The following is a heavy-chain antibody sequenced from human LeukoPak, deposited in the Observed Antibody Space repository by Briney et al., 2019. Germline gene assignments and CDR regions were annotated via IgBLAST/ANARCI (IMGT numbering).Heavy chain of an antibody. J-gene: IGHJ4*02. D-gene: IGHD5-24*01. CDR1: GFTGSSQH. V-gene: IGHV3-66*02. CDR3: ASNRFGYNIDY. CDR2: IYGSGTT. Sequence: PGGSLRLSCAASGFTGSSQHNSWGRPAPGKGLEWVSLIYGSGTTYYADSAKGRFTISRDNSKNTLYLQMNSLRAEDTAVYYCASNRFGYNIDYWGQGTLVTVSS.